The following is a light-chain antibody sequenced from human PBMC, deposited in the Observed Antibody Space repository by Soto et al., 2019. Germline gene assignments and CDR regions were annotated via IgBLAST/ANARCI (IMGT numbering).Light chain of an antibody. Sequence: QSALTQPASVSGSPGQSIAISCTGTSSDVGGYNYVSWYQQHPGKAPKLMIHEVSNRPSGVSDRFSGSKSGNTASLTISGLQADGEADYYCSSHTSYSTRVFGTGTKLTVL. CDR1: SSDVGGYNY. V-gene: IGLV2-14*01. CDR3: SSHTSYSTRV. CDR2: EVS. J-gene: IGLJ1*01.